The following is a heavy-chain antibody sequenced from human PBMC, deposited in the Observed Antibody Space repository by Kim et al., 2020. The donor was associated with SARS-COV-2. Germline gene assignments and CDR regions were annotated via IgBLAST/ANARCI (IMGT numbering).Heavy chain of an antibody. CDR3: ARQAGYSSSSGGGVDY. V-gene: IGHV6-1*01. J-gene: IGHJ4*02. D-gene: IGHD6-13*01. Sequence: SVKRRITIIPDTSKNQFSLQLNSVTPEDTAVYYCARQAGYSSSSGGGVDYWGQGTLVTVSS.